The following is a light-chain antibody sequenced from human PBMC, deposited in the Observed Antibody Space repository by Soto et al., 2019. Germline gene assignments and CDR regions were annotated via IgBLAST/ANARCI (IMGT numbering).Light chain of an antibody. CDR3: SSYTSSSTGVI. CDR2: EVS. Sequence: QSALTQPASVSGSPGQSITISCTGTSSDVGIYNYVSWYQQHPGKAPKLMIYEVSYRPSGVSNRFSGSKSDNTASLTISGLQAEDEADYYCSSYTSSSTGVIFGGGTQLTVL. CDR1: SSDVGIYNY. J-gene: IGLJ2*01. V-gene: IGLV2-14*01.